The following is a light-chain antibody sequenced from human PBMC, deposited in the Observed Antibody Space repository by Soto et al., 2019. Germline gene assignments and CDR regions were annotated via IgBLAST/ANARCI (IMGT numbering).Light chain of an antibody. V-gene: IGKV1-27*01. J-gene: IGKJ1*01. CDR2: AAS. CDR3: QRYNGP. CDR1: QGISNY. Sequence: DIQMTQSPSSLSASVGDRVTITCRASQGISNYLVWYQQMPGKAPRLLIYAASTLQSGVPSRFSGSGSGTDFTLTIGSLQPEYVAKYYCQRYNGPFGQGSRVEIK.